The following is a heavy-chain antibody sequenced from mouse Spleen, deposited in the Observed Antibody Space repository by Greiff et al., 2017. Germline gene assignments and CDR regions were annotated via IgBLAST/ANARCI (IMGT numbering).Heavy chain of an antibody. D-gene: IGHD2-14*01. CDR3: ARHEGYDYWDGYFGV. CDR2: VYPGSGGI. Sequence: QVQLQQSGAELVKPGASVKLSCKASGYTFTEYTMHWVKQRTGQGLEWIGCVYPGSGGINYNEKFKDKATLTADKSSSTAYMQLSSLTSEDSAVYWCARHEGYDYWDGYFGVGGSGTTGPGSP. CDR1: GYTFTEYT. V-gene: IGHV1-62-2*01. J-gene: IGHJ1*01.